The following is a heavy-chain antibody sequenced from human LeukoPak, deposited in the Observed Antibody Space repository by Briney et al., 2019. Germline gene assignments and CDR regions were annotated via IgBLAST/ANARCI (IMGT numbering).Heavy chain of an antibody. J-gene: IGHJ4*02. V-gene: IGHV4-59*01. Sequence: PSETLSLTCTVSGGSISSYYWSWIRQPPGKGLEWIGYIYYSGNTNYNPSLKSRVTISVDTSKNQFSLKLSSVTAADTAVYYCARVRPSARGAAAALDYWGQGTLVTVSS. D-gene: IGHD6-13*01. CDR1: GGSISSYY. CDR3: ARVRPSARGAAAALDY. CDR2: IYYSGNT.